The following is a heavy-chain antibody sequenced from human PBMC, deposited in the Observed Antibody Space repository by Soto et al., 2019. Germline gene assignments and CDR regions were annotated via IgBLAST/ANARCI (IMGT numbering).Heavy chain of an antibody. D-gene: IGHD1-26*01. V-gene: IGHV3-33*01. Sequence: PGGSLILSYAASELSFTNYVNHWVRQTPGKGLKWVAVIWYDGSNKYYADSVKGRFAISKDNSQNTLYLQMNNLRPEDTAVYYCTRDPYGGSRYYFDSWGQGNLVTGSS. CDR2: IWYDGSNK. CDR3: TRDPYGGSRYYFDS. J-gene: IGHJ4*02. CDR1: ELSFTNYV.